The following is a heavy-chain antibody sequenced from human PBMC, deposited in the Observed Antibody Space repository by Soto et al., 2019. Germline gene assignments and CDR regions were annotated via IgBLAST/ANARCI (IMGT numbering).Heavy chain of an antibody. CDR1: GYMFTNYA. D-gene: IGHD2-2*01. CDR2: INAGNGNT. Sequence: GASVKVSCKASGYMFTNYAMHWVRQAPGQRLEWMGWINAGNGNTKYSQKFLGRITITRDTSASTAYMEPSSLRSEDTAVYYCATLGYCISTSCYANYYYGLDVWGQGTTVTVSS. J-gene: IGHJ6*02. V-gene: IGHV1-3*01. CDR3: ATLGYCISTSCYANYYYGLDV.